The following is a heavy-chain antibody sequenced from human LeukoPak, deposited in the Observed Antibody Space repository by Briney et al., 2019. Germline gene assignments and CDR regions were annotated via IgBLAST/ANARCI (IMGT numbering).Heavy chain of an antibody. CDR2: IYYSGST. CDR1: GGSISSSSYY. Sequence: SETLSLTCTVSGGSISSSSYYWGWIRQPPGKGLEWIGSIYYSGSTYYNPSLKSRVTISVDTSKNQFSLKLGSVTAADTAVYYCARRAYCSGGSCYGGAFDIWGQGTMVTVSS. V-gene: IGHV4-39*01. CDR3: ARRAYCSGGSCYGGAFDI. J-gene: IGHJ3*02. D-gene: IGHD2-15*01.